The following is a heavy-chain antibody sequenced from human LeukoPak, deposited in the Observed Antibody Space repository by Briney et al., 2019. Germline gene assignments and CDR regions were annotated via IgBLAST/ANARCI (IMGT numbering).Heavy chain of an antibody. D-gene: IGHD2-15*01. J-gene: IGHJ4*02. CDR2: IYYSGST. CDR3: ARRVVGAGALDY. CDR1: GGSISSYY. Sequence: SETLSLTCTVSGGSISSYYWSWIRQPPGKGLEWIGYIYYSGSTNYNPSLKSRVTISVDTSKNQFSLKLSSVTAADTAVYYCARRVVGAGALDYWGQGTLVTVSS. V-gene: IGHV4-59*08.